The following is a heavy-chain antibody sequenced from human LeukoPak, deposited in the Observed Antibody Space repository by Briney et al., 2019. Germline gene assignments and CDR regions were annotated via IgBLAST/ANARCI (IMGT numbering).Heavy chain of an antibody. J-gene: IGHJ3*02. Sequence: SETLSLTCAVYGGSFSGYYWSWIRQPPGKGLEWIGEINHSGSTNYNPSLKSRVTISVDTSKNQFSLKLSSVTAADTAVYYCARGRGLRGYAKTRLDAFDIWGQGTMVTVSS. CDR3: ARGRGLRGYAKTRLDAFDI. CDR1: GGSFSGYY. D-gene: IGHD4-17*01. CDR2: INHSGST. V-gene: IGHV4-34*01.